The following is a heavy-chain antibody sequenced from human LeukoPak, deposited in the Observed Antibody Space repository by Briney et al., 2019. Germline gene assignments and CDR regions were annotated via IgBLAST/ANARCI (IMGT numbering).Heavy chain of an antibody. J-gene: IGHJ4*02. V-gene: IGHV4-34*01. Sequence: SETLSLTCAVYGGSFSGYYWSWIRQPPGKGLEWIGEINHSGTTNYNPSLKSRVTISADTSKNQFSLKLSSVTAADTAVYYCARAWPSGYSQRVFDYWGQGTLVTVSS. D-gene: IGHD3-22*01. CDR3: ARAWPSGYSQRVFDY. CDR2: INHSGTT. CDR1: GGSFSGYY.